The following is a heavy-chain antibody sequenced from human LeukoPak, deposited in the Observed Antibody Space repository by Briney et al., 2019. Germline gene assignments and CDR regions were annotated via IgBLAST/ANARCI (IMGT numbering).Heavy chain of an antibody. CDR2: INPSGGST. V-gene: IGHV1-46*01. CDR1: GYTFTSYY. CDR3: AREKYSSSWYSRTYYYGMDV. J-gene: IGHJ6*02. D-gene: IGHD6-13*01. Sequence: ASVKVSCKASGYTFTSYYMHWVRRAPGQGLEWMGIINPSGGSTSYAQKFQGRVTMTRDTSTSTVYVELSSLRSEDTAVYYCAREKYSSSWYSRTYYYGMDVWGQGTTVTVSS.